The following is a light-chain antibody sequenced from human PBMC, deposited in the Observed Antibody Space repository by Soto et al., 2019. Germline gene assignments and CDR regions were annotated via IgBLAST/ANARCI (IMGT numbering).Light chain of an antibody. CDR1: QSVDSN. J-gene: IGKJ3*01. Sequence: EIILTQSPVTLSVSPGERATLSCRASQSVDSNLAWYQQKPGQAPRLLIYAAFTRHTGISDRFNGSGSGTDFVLTINRLEPEDSAVYFCQQYDGPPLTFGPGTKVDTK. CDR2: AAF. V-gene: IGKV3-20*01. CDR3: QQYDGPPLT.